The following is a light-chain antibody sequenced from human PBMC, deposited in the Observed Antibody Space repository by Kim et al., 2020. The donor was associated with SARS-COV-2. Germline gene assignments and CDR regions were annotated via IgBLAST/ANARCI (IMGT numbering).Light chain of an antibody. Sequence: EIVLTQSPGTLSLSPGERATLSCRASQSVSSSYLAWYQQKPGQAPRLLIYGASSRATGIPDRFSGSGSGTDFTLTISRLEPEDFAVYYCQQYGSSQPFGQGTKVDIK. J-gene: IGKJ1*01. CDR2: GAS. CDR1: QSVSSSY. CDR3: QQYGSSQP. V-gene: IGKV3-20*01.